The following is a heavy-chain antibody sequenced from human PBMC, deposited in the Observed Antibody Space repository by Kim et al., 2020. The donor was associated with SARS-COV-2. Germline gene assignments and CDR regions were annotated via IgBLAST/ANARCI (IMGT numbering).Heavy chain of an antibody. CDR3: ARHNVPYSSSSIDY. CDR2: IYYSGST. V-gene: IGHV4-39*01. D-gene: IGHD6-6*01. J-gene: IGHJ4*01. Sequence: SETLSLTCTVSGGSISSYSYYWGWIRQPPGKGLEWIGSIYYSGSTYYNPSLKSRVTISVDTSKNQFSLKLSSVTAADTAVYYCARHNVPYSSSSIDYWR. CDR1: GGSISSYSYY.